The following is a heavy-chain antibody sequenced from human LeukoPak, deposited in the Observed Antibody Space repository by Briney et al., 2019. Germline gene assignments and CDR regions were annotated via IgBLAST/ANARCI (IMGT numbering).Heavy chain of an antibody. Sequence: PGGSLRLSCAASGFTFSSHGMHWVRQAPGKGLEWVAVIWYDGSNKYYADSVKGRFTISRDNSKNTLYLQMNSLRAEDTAVYYCANDANGGFDAFDIWGQGTMVTVSS. D-gene: IGHD3-10*01. J-gene: IGHJ3*02. CDR1: GFTFSSHG. V-gene: IGHV3-33*06. CDR3: ANDANGGFDAFDI. CDR2: IWYDGSNK.